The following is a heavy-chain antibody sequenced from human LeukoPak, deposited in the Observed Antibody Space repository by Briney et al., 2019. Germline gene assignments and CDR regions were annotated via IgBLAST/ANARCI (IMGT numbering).Heavy chain of an antibody. CDR1: GGSFSGYY. CDR2: INHSGST. Sequence: KPSETLSLTCAVYGGSFSGYYWSWIRQPPGKGLEWIGEINHSGSTNYNPSLKSRVTISVDTSKNQFSLKLSSVTAADTAVYYCARGSPPYSYGRIYYFDYWGQGTLVTVSS. J-gene: IGHJ4*02. V-gene: IGHV4-34*01. CDR3: ARGSPPYSYGRIYYFDY. D-gene: IGHD5-18*01.